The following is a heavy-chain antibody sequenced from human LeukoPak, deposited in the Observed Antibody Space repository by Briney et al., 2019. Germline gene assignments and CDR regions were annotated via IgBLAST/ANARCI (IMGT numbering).Heavy chain of an antibody. D-gene: IGHD4-17*01. CDR3: GRDPNGDYIGAFDM. V-gene: IGHV3-23*01. CDR2: IRGGGGSE. CDR1: GFTFSAYA. J-gene: IGHJ3*02. Sequence: GGSLRLSCTASGFTFSAYAMMWVRQAPGKGQEWVSAIRGGGGSEFYADPVKGRFTISRDNSKNTLFLQMNNLRPEDTAVYYCGRDPNGDYIGAFDMWGPETMVTVSS.